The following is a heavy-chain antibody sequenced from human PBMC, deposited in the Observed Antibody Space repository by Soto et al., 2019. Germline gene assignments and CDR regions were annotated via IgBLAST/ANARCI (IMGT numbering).Heavy chain of an antibody. D-gene: IGHD3-10*01. J-gene: IGHJ4*02. CDR1: GFTFSSNW. CDR2: IKYDGSEK. V-gene: IGHV3-7*01. CDR3: ARGYGSESYVFDY. Sequence: PGGSLRLSCAASGFTFSSNWMSWVRQGPGKGLEWVANIKYDGSEKYYVDSVKGRFTISRDNAKNTLYLQMNSLRAEDTAVYYCARGYGSESYVFDYWGQGTLVTVSS.